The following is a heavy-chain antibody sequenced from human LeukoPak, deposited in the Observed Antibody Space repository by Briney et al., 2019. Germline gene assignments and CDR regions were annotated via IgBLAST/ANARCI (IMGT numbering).Heavy chain of an antibody. CDR2: ISYSGST. J-gene: IGHJ4*02. CDR1: GGSINNYY. V-gene: IGHV4-59*01. Sequence: SETLSLTCTVSGGSINNYYWSWIRQPPGKGLEWIGFISYSGSTNYNPSLKSRVTISVDTSKNHFSLKLSSVTAADTAVYYCARSGGRFGELYFDYWGQGTLVTVSS. CDR3: ARSGGRFGELYFDY. D-gene: IGHD3-10*01.